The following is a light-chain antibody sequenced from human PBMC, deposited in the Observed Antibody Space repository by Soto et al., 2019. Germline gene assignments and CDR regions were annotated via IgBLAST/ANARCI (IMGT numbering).Light chain of an antibody. CDR2: DAS. CDR3: QQYESYSWT. J-gene: IGKJ1*01. V-gene: IGKV1-5*01. CDR1: QSITTW. Sequence: DIQMTQSPSTVSAYVGDSVTITCRASQSITTWLAWYQQRPGKAPKLLIYDASSLQSGVPSRFSGSGSGTEFTLTISSLQPDDSATYYCQQYESYSWTFGQGTKVDIK.